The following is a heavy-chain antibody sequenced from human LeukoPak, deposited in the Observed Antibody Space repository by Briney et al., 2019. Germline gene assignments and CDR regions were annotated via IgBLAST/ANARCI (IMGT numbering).Heavy chain of an antibody. CDR1: GFTVSSNY. CDR3: AREAVRVVINAFDS. J-gene: IGHJ3*02. Sequence: GGPLRLSCAASGFTVSSNYMRWVRQAPGKGLEWVSVIYSGGSTYYADSVKGRFTISRDNSKNTLYLQMNSLRAEDTAVYYCAREAVRVVINAFDSWGHGTMVTVSS. D-gene: IGHD3-10*01. V-gene: IGHV3-53*01. CDR2: IYSGGST.